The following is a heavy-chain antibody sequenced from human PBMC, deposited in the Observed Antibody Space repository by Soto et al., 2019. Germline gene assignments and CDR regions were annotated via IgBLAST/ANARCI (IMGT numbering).Heavy chain of an antibody. CDR3: AKGALLRFLEWLFVSYVDY. V-gene: IGHV3-30*18. CDR2: ISYDGSNK. CDR1: GFTFSSYS. Sequence: GGSLRLSCAASGFTFSSYSMNWVRQAPGKGLEWVAVISYDGSNKYYADSVKGRFTISRDNSKNTLYLQMNSLRAEDTAVYYCAKGALLRFLEWLFVSYVDYWGQGTLVTVSS. D-gene: IGHD3-3*01. J-gene: IGHJ4*02.